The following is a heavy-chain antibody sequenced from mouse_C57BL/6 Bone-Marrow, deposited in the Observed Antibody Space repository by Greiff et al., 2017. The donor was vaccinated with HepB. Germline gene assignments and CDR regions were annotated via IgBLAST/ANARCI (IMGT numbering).Heavy chain of an antibody. CDR3: VRRGDYFTGWAMDY. CDR2: IRSKSNNYAT. V-gene: IGHV10-1*01. CDR1: GFSFNTYA. D-gene: IGHD1-1*01. J-gene: IGHJ4*01. Sequence: EVQLVESGGGLVQPKGSLKLSCAASGFSFNTYAMNWVRQAPGKGLEWVARIRSKSNNYATYYADSVKDRFTISRDDSESMLYLQMNNLKTEDTAMYYCVRRGDYFTGWAMDYWGQGTSVTVSS.